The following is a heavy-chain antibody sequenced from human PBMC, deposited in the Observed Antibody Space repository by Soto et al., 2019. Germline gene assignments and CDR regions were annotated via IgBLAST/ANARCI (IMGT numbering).Heavy chain of an antibody. D-gene: IGHD3-22*01. Sequence: SETLSLTCTVSGGSISSYYWSWIRQPPGKGLEWIGYIYYSGSTNYNPSLKSRVTISVDMSKNQFFLKLSSVTAADTAVYYCARGLNYDSSGYDFDYWGQGTLVTVSS. J-gene: IGHJ4*02. CDR2: IYYSGST. CDR3: ARGLNYDSSGYDFDY. V-gene: IGHV4-59*01. CDR1: GGSISSYY.